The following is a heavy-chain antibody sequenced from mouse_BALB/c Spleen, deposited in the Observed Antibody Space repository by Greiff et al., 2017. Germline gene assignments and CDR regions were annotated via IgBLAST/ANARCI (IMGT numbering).Heavy chain of an antibody. CDR2: ISSGSSTI. J-gene: IGHJ4*01. CDR3: ARGLRPSYYYAMDY. D-gene: IGHD1-2*01. Sequence: EVNLVESGGGLVQPGGSRKLSCAASGFTFSSFGMHWVRQAPEKGLEWVAYISSGSSTIYYADTVKGRFTISRDNPKNTLFLQMTSLRSEDTAMYYCARGLRPSYYYAMDYWGQGTSVTVSS. V-gene: IGHV5-17*02. CDR1: GFTFSSFG.